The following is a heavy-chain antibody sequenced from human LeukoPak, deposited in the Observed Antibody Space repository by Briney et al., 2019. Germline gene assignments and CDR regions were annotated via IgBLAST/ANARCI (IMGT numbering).Heavy chain of an antibody. Sequence: GGSLRLSCAASGFTFSYYSMSLVRQAPGKGLEWVANINEDRSENYYVDSVKGRFTISRDNAKNSLYLQMNSLRAEDTAVYYCARDRLGVRWYWFDPWGQGTLVTVSS. CDR2: INEDRSEN. CDR1: GFTFSYYS. V-gene: IGHV3-7*01. D-gene: IGHD2-15*01. CDR3: ARDRLGVRWYWFDP. J-gene: IGHJ5*02.